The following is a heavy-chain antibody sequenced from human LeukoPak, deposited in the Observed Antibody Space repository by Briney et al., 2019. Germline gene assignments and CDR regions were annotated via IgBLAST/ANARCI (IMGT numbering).Heavy chain of an antibody. J-gene: IGHJ4*02. CDR3: ARDLDSSGRDY. D-gene: IGHD3-22*01. CDR2: IYYSGRT. CDR1: GGSISTSSYF. Sequence: SETLSLTCTVSGGSISTSSYFWGWIRQPPGKGLEWIGSIYYSGRTYYNPSLKSRVTISVDTSKNQFSLKLSSVTAADTAVYYCARDLDSSGRDYWGQGTLVTVSS. V-gene: IGHV4-39*07.